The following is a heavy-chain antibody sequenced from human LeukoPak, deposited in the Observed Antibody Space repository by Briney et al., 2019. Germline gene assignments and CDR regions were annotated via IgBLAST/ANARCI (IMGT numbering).Heavy chain of an antibody. CDR1: GFKFDDYG. D-gene: IGHD3-3*01. CDR2: TSGNGVST. CDR3: ARVRAYGLWSGFYRDDYYYYMDV. V-gene: IGHV3-20*04. Sequence: PSGGSLRLSCAASGFKFDDYGMSWVRQGPGKGLEWVSGTSGNGVSTGYAGSVKGRFTISRDNANNSLYLEMNSLRDEDTALYYCARVRAYGLWSGFYRDDYYYYMDVWGKGTTVTVSS. J-gene: IGHJ6*03.